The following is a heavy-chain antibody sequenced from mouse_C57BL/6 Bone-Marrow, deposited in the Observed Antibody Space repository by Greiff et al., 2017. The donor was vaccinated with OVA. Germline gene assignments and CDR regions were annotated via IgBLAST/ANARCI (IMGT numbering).Heavy chain of an antibody. CDR2: IDPSDSYT. CDR3: ASGYYFDY. J-gene: IGHJ2*01. V-gene: IGHV1-69*01. Sequence: QVQLQPGAELVMPGASVKLSCKASGYTFTSYWMHWVKQRPGQGLEWIGEIDPSDSYTNYNQKFKGKSTLTVDKSSSTAYMQLSSLTSEDSAVYYCASGYYFDYWGQGTTLTVSS. CDR1: GYTFTSYW.